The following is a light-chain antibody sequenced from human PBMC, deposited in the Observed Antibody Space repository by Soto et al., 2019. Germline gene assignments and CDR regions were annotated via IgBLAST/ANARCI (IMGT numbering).Light chain of an antibody. CDR3: QQYNFYPLT. V-gene: IGKV1-5*03. CDR1: QSISSW. Sequence: DFQMTQSPSTLSASVGDRVTITCRASQSISSWLAWYQQKPGKAPKLLIYKASSLESGVPSRFSGSGSGTEFTLTINTLQPDDFASYYCQQYNFYPLTFGGGTKVEIK. J-gene: IGKJ4*01. CDR2: KAS.